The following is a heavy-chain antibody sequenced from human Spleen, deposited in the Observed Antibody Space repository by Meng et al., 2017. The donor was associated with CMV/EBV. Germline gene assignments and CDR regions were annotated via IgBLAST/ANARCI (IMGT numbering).Heavy chain of an antibody. J-gene: IGHJ5*02. Sequence: ASVKVSCKASGNTFTGYYFHWVRQAPGQGLECMGWINPDSGGRNYVQKFQGRVTMTTDTSTSTAYMELRSLRSDDTAVYYCARAERYAGTGLDPWGQGTLVTVSS. CDR1: GNTFTGYY. D-gene: IGHD1-14*01. CDR3: ARAERYAGTGLDP. CDR2: INPDSGGR. V-gene: IGHV1-2*02.